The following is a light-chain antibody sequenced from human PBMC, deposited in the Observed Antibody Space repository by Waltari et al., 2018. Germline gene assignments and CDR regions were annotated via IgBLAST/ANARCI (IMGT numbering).Light chain of an antibody. CDR2: DVH. Sequence: QSALTQPASVSGSPGQSITISCTGTSTDVGAYNYVSWYQHHPGKAPQLLIFDVHNRPSGVSDRFSGSKSGNTASLTISGLQVGDEAEYYCASNTNSAAGLFGGGTKVTVL. CDR1: STDVGAYNY. J-gene: IGLJ3*02. CDR3: ASNTNSAAGL. V-gene: IGLV2-14*03.